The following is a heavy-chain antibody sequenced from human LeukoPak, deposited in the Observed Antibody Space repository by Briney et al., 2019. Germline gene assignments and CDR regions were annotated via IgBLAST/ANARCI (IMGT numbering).Heavy chain of an antibody. V-gene: IGHV1-2*02. D-gene: IGHD3-3*01. J-gene: IGHJ4*02. Sequence: ASVKVSFKASGYTFTGYYMHWVRQAPGHGLEWMGWINPNSGDTHYAQKFQGRVTMTRDTSISTAHMELSRLSFDDTALYYCAILDGTNFNFWGQGTLVTASS. CDR3: AILDGTNFNF. CDR1: GYTFTGYY. CDR2: INPNSGDT.